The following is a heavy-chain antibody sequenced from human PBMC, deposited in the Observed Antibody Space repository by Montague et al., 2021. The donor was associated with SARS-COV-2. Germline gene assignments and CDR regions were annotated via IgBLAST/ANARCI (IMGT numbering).Heavy chain of an antibody. D-gene: IGHD4/OR15-4a*01. Sequence: SETLSLTCTVSSDSINSYYWGWIRQPPGKRLEWLGYVYSSGTTNYNPSLNSRIAISVDTSKNQFSLRLDSVTAADTGIYYCATLTQSNGDFWGQGALVTVSA. CDR3: ATLTQSNGDF. J-gene: IGHJ4*02. CDR2: VYSSGTT. CDR1: SDSINSYY. V-gene: IGHV4-4*08.